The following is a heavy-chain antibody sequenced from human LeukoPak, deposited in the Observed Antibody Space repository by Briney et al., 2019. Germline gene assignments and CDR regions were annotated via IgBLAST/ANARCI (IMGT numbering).Heavy chain of an antibody. V-gene: IGHV3-23*01. CDR3: ARGVRGAFDI. D-gene: IGHD3-10*01. CDR1: GFTFSTFA. J-gene: IGHJ3*02. CDR2: ISGSGGST. Sequence: PGGSLRLSCAASGFTFSTFAMSWVRQAPGKGLEWVSTISGSGGSTYYSDSVKGRFTISRDNSKNTLYLQMNSLRAEDTAVHYCARGVRGAFDIWGQGTMVTVSS.